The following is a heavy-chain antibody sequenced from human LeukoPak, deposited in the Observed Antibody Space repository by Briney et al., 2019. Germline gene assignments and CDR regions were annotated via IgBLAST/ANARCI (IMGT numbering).Heavy chain of an antibody. CDR2: INWNGGST. V-gene: IGHV3-20*04. D-gene: IGHD3-10*01. Sequence: PGGSLRLSCAASGFTFSSYGMSWVRQAPGKGLEWVSGINWNGGSTGYADSVKGRFTISRDNAKNSLYLQMNSLRAEDTAVYYCARGKVLYYYGSGSYYNPAGYFDYWGQGTLVTVSS. J-gene: IGHJ4*02. CDR1: GFTFSSYG. CDR3: ARGKVLYYYGSGSYYNPAGYFDY.